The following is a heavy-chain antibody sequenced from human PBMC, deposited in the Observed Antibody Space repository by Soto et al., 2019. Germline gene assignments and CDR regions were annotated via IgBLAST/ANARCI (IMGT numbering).Heavy chain of an antibody. CDR1: GFTFSNAW. D-gene: IGHD1-26*01. V-gene: IGHV3-15*07. CDR3: TPVRGLGYRASYTYYIMDV. Sequence: GGSLRLSCAASGFTFSNAWMNWVRQAPGKGLEWVGRIKSKTDGGTTDYAAPVKGRFTISRDDSKYTLYLQMNSLKTGDTAVYSSTPVRGLGYRASYTYYIMDVWGQGPTVTVSS. J-gene: IGHJ6*02. CDR2: IKSKTDGGTT.